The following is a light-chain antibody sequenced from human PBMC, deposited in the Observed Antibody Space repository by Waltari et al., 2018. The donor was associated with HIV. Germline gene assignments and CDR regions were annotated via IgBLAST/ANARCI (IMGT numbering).Light chain of an antibody. V-gene: IGKV3-20*01. CDR3: QQYGSSPYS. Sequence: EIVLTKSPGTLSLSPGERATLSCRASQSISSSYLAWYQQKPGQAPRLLIYGASSRATGIPDRFSGSGSGTDFTLTISRLAPEDLAVYYCQQYGSSPYSFGQGTKLEIK. J-gene: IGKJ2*03. CDR2: GAS. CDR1: QSISSSY.